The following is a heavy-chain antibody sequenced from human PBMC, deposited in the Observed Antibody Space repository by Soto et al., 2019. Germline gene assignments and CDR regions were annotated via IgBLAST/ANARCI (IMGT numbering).Heavy chain of an antibody. Sequence: GSLRLSCAASGFTFSSYAMSWVRQAPGKGLEWVSAISGSGGSTYYADSVKGRFTISRDNSKNTLYLQMNSLRAEDTAVYYCAKGSSSSWSYYYYGMDVWGQGTTVTVSS. J-gene: IGHJ6*02. CDR3: AKGSSSSWSYYYYGMDV. CDR2: ISGSGGST. D-gene: IGHD6-13*01. CDR1: GFTFSSYA. V-gene: IGHV3-23*01.